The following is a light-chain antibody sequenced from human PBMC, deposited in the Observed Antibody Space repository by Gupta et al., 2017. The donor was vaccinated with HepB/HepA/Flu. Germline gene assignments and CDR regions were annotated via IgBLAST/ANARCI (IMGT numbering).Light chain of an antibody. J-gene: IGLJ2*01. V-gene: IGLV2-11*01. CDR2: DVS. CDR3: CSYAGSYTLV. Sequence: QSALTQPRSVSGSPGQSVTISCTGTSSDVGGYNYVSWYQQHPGKAPKLMIYDVSKRPSGVPDRVSGSKAGTTASLTISGLQAEDDAYYYCCSYAGSYTLVFGGGTKLTVL. CDR1: SSDVGGYNY.